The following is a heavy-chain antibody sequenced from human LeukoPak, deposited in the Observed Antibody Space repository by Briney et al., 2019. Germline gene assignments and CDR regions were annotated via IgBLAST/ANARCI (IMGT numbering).Heavy chain of an antibody. V-gene: IGHV3-23*01. CDR1: GFIFSTYA. J-gene: IGHJ5*02. D-gene: IGHD1-14*01. CDR2: ISDSGDTT. Sequence: GGSLRLSCEASGFIFSTYAMSWVRQAPGKGLEWVSGISDSGDTTYYAESVKGRFTISRDNSKNTLFLQLNSLRAEDTAVYYCAKYGQPRKYNWFDPWGQGTLVTVSS. CDR3: AKYGQPRKYNWFDP.